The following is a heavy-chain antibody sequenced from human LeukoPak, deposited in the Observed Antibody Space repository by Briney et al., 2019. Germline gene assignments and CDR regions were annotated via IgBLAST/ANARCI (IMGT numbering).Heavy chain of an antibody. CDR3: ARYITIFGKWLPYYFDY. CDR2: ISYDGSNK. CDR1: GFTFSSYA. J-gene: IGHJ4*02. D-gene: IGHD3-3*01. Sequence: PGGSLRLSCAASGFTFSSYAMHWVRQAPGKGLEWVAVISYDGSNKYYADSVKGRFTISRDNAKNSLYLQMNSLRAEDTALYYCARYITIFGKWLPYYFDYWGQGTLVTVSS. V-gene: IGHV3-30*04.